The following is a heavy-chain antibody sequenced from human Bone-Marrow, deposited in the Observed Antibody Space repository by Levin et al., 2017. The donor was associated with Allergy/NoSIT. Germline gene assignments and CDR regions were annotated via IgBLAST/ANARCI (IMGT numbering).Heavy chain of an antibody. CDR3: AKGEIDCSGGTCYGGGAFDI. Sequence: GGSLRLSCVASGFTFSSYAMSWVRQAPGKGLEWVSTISGRGTNKYNADSVKGRFTISRDSSKKTVYLEMNNLRSEDTAIYYCAKGEIDCSGGTCYGGGAFDIWGQGTMVTVSS. V-gene: IGHV3-23*01. CDR1: GFTFSSYA. CDR2: ISGRGTNK. J-gene: IGHJ3*02. D-gene: IGHD2-15*01.